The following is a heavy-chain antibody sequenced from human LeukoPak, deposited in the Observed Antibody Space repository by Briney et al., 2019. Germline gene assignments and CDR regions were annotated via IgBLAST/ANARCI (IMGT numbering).Heavy chain of an antibody. J-gene: IGHJ4*02. V-gene: IGHV3-74*01. CDR2: IKTDGSIT. D-gene: IGHD6-19*01. CDR1: GFTFSSYW. Sequence: PGGSLRLSCAASGFTFSSYWMCWVRQDPGKGLAWVSCIKTDGSITAYAGSVKGRFTISRDNAKNTLYLQMNSLRADDTAVYYCARFPYSSGWTIEDYWGQGTLVTVSS. CDR3: ARFPYSSGWTIEDY.